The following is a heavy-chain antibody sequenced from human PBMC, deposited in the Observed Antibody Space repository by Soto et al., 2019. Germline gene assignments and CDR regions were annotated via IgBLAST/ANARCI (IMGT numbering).Heavy chain of an antibody. J-gene: IGHJ4*02. V-gene: IGHV4-59*01. Sequence: SETLSLTCTVSGGSISSYYWSWIRQPPGKGLEWIGYIYYSGSTNYNPSLKSRVTISVDTSKNQSSLKLSSVTAADTAVYYCARGYIAAPFDYWGQGTLVTVSS. CDR1: GGSISSYY. D-gene: IGHD6-13*01. CDR2: IYYSGST. CDR3: ARGYIAAPFDY.